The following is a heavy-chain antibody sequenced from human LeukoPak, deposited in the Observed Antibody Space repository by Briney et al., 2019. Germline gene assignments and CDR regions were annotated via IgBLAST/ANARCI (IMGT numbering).Heavy chain of an antibody. D-gene: IGHD3-22*01. V-gene: IGHV3-23*01. J-gene: IGHJ4*02. CDR1: GFTFSTYA. CDR3: AKDRSSGYYYDGVFDY. Sequence: GGSLRLSCAASGFTFSTYAMSWVRQAPGKGLEWVSAISGSGGGTYYADSVKGRFTISRDNSKNTLYLQMNSLRAEDTAVYYCAKDRSSGYYYDGVFDYWGQGTLVTVSS. CDR2: ISGSGGGT.